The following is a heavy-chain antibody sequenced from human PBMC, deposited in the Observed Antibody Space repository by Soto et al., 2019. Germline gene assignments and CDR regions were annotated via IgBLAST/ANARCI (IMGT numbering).Heavy chain of an antibody. J-gene: IGHJ3*02. CDR2: ISAYKGNT. CDR3: ARDRKFGITVARAGGAFDI. D-gene: IGHD3-10*01. Sequence: ASVKVSCKASGYTFTSYGISWVRQAPGQGLEWMGWISAYKGNTNYAQKLQGRVTMTTDTSTSTAYMELRSLKSDDTAVYYCARDRKFGITVARAGGAFDIWGQGTMVTVSS. V-gene: IGHV1-18*04. CDR1: GYTFTSYG.